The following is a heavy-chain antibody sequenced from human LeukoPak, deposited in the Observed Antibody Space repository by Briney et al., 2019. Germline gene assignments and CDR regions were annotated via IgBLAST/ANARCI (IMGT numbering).Heavy chain of an antibody. CDR1: GGTFSSHG. Sequence: SVKVSCEASGGTFSSHGFIWVRQAPGQGLEWMGGIIPIFGTTNYAQKFQGRVTITTDDSTSTGYMELSSLRSEDTAVYYCARRWPHSSGYYLFDYWGQGTLVTVSS. CDR3: ARRWPHSSGYYLFDY. V-gene: IGHV1-69*05. CDR2: IIPIFGTT. D-gene: IGHD3-22*01. J-gene: IGHJ4*02.